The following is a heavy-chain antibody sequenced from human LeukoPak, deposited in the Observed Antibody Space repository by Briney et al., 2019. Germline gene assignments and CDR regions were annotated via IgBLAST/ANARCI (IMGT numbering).Heavy chain of an antibody. V-gene: IGHV4-59*01. Sequence: SETPSLTCTVSGGSISSYYWSWIRQPPGKGLEWIGYIYYSGSTNYNPSLKSRVTISVDTSKNQFSLKLSSVTAADTAVYYCARIHGGGWYYFDYWGQGTLVTVSS. CDR1: GGSISSYY. J-gene: IGHJ4*02. D-gene: IGHD6-19*01. CDR3: ARIHGGGWYYFDY. CDR2: IYYSGST.